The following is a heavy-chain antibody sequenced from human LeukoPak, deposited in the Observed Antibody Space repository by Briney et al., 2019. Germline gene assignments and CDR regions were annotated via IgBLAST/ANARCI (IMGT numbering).Heavy chain of an antibody. CDR1: GFTVSGNY. D-gene: IGHD2-2*01. CDR2: IYSGGST. Sequence: PGGSLRLSCAASGFTVSGNYLTWVRQAPGKGLEWVSVIYSGGSTSYADSVKGRFTISRDNSKNTLYLQMNSLRAEDTAVYYCASDSRSYYYYYGMDVWGQGTTVTVSS. J-gene: IGHJ6*02. CDR3: ASDSRSYYYYYGMDV. V-gene: IGHV3-53*01.